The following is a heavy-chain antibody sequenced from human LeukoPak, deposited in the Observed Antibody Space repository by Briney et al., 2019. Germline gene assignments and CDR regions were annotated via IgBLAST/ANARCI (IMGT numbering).Heavy chain of an antibody. D-gene: IGHD2-15*01. CDR3: AKDEGYCSGGNCLFSTFDY. J-gene: IGHJ4*02. CDR2: ISYDGSNK. Sequence: GGSLRLSCAASGFTFSSYAMHWVRQAPGKGLEWVAVISYDGSNKYYADSVKGRFTISRDNSKNTLYLQMNSLRAEDTAVYYCAKDEGYCSGGNCLFSTFDYWGQGTLVTVSS. V-gene: IGHV3-30*04. CDR1: GFTFSSYA.